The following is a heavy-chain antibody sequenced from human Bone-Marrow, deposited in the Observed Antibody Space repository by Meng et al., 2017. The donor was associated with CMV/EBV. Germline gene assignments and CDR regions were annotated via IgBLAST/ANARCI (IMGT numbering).Heavy chain of an antibody. CDR3: ARDHYCTSTSCYYNYFDY. V-gene: IGHV3-23*01. Sequence: GESLKISCAASGFTFSSYPMHWVRQAPGKGLEWVSTISDNGGTTNYVDSVRGRLTISRDNSKNTPYLQMNSLRAEDTAVYYCARDHYCTSTSCYYNYFDYWGQGTLVTVSS. CDR2: ISDNGGTT. D-gene: IGHD2-2*01. CDR1: GFTFSSYP. J-gene: IGHJ4*02.